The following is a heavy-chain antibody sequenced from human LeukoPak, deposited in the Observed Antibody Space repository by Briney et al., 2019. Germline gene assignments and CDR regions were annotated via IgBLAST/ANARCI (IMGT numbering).Heavy chain of an antibody. Sequence: ASVKVSCKASGGTFSSYAISWVRQAPGQGLEWMGGIIPIFGTANYAQKFQGRVTITADKSTSTAYMELSSLRSEDTAVYYCARGMRCSGGSCYWDYGMDVWGKGTTVTVSS. CDR2: IIPIFGTA. J-gene: IGHJ6*04. CDR3: ARGMRCSGGSCYWDYGMDV. CDR1: GGTFSSYA. V-gene: IGHV1-69*06. D-gene: IGHD2-15*01.